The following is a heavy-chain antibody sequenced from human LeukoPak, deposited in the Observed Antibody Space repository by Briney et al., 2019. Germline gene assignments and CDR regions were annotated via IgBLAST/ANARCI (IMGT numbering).Heavy chain of an antibody. CDR2: ISAYSGNT. CDR1: GYNFDRYG. V-gene: IGHV1-18*04. CDR3: ARIRYCSSPSCYSCDS. Sequence: ASVKVSCKGSGYNFDRYGVNWVRQAPGQGLEWMGWISAYSGNTNYAQKVQGRVTMTTDTSTSTAYMELRSLRSDDTAVYYCARIRYCSSPSCYSCDSWGQGTLVTVSS. J-gene: IGHJ4*02. D-gene: IGHD2-2*02.